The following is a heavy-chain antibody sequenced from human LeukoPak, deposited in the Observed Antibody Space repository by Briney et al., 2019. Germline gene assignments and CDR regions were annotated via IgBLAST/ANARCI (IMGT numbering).Heavy chain of an antibody. D-gene: IGHD3-22*01. Sequence: GGSLRLSCAASGFTFSSYSMNWVRQAPGKGLEWVSAISGSGGSTYYADSVKGRFTISRDNSKNTLYLQMNSLRAEDTAVYYCAKDTGYYYDSSGYHDNAFDIWGQGTMVTVSS. CDR1: GFTFSSYS. V-gene: IGHV3-23*01. J-gene: IGHJ3*02. CDR3: AKDTGYYYDSSGYHDNAFDI. CDR2: ISGSGGST.